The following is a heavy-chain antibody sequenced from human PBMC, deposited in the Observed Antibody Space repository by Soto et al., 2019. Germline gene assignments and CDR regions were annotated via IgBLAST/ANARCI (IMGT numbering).Heavy chain of an antibody. CDR2: ISAGSRTT. V-gene: IGHV3-23*01. Sequence: EVQLLESGGGLVQPGGSLRLSCAASRFAFSSYSMTWVRQAPEKGLEWVSVISAGSRTTYYADSVKGRFTISRDNSKNMLYLQMDSLRVEDTAMYYCTKGIYESGSSPYDCWGQGTLATVSS. J-gene: IGHJ4*02. CDR3: TKGIYESGSSPYDC. CDR1: RFAFSSYS. D-gene: IGHD3-10*01.